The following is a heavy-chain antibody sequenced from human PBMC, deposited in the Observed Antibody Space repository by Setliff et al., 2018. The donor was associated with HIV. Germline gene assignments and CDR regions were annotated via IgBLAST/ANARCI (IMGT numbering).Heavy chain of an antibody. CDR1: GGSISSSSYY. Sequence: LSLTCTVSGGSISSSSYYWGWIRQPPGKGLEWIGSIYYSGSTYYNPSLKSRVTISVDTSKNQFSLKLSSVTAVDTAVYYCARVPHRVVGTTTLLYHFDYWGLGTLVTVSS. J-gene: IGHJ4*02. CDR2: IYYSGST. CDR3: ARVPHRVVGTTTLLYHFDY. V-gene: IGHV4-39*01. D-gene: IGHD1-26*01.